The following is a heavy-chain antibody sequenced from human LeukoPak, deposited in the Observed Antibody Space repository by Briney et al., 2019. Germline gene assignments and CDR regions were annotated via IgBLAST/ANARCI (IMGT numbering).Heavy chain of an antibody. V-gene: IGHV4-4*07. CDR3: ARVNWNYDGLAWFDP. CDR2: IYTSGAT. CDR1: GDSMSSYS. Sequence: SETLSLTCTVSGDSMSSYSWSWIRQPAGTGLEWIGRIYTSGATNSNPSLKSRLSMSIDTSKNQFSLKLSSVTAADTAVYYCARVNWNYDGLAWFDPWGRGTLVTVSS. D-gene: IGHD1-7*01. J-gene: IGHJ5*02.